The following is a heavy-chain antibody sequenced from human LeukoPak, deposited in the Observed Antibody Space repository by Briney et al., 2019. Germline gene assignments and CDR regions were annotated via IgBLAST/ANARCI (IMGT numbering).Heavy chain of an antibody. CDR2: INPNSGGT. D-gene: IGHD2/OR15-2a*01. CDR3: ARDVYVGWYFFPNAFDI. CDR1: GYTFTGYY. V-gene: IGHV1-2*02. J-gene: IGHJ3*02. Sequence: GASVKVSCKASGYTFTGYYMHWVRQAPGQGLEWMGWINPNSGGTNYAQKFQGRVTMTRDTSISTAYMELSRLRSDDTAVYYCARDVYVGWYFFPNAFDIWGQGTMVTVSS.